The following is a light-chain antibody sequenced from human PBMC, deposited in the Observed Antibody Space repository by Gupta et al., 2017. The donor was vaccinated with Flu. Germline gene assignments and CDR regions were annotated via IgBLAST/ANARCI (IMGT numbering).Light chain of an antibody. CDR1: QSVSSN. V-gene: IGKV3-15*01. Sequence: PATLSVSPGERATLSCRASQSVSSNLAWYQQKPGQVPRLLIYGASTRATGIPASFSGSESGTEFTLTISSLQSEDFAVYYCQQYNNWPWTFGQGTKVEIK. J-gene: IGKJ1*01. CDR3: QQYNNWPWT. CDR2: GAS.